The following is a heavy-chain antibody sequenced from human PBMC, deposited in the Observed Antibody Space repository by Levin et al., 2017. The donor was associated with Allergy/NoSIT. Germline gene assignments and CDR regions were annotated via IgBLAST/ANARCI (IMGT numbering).Heavy chain of an antibody. CDR1: GYTFTGYY. J-gene: IGHJ4*02. CDR3: ARVAVAAELDY. D-gene: IGHD6-19*01. CDR2: INPNSGGT. Sequence: GESLKISCKASGYTFTGYYMHWVRQAPGQGLEWMGWINPNSGGTNYAQKFQGRVTMTRDTSISTAYMELSRLRSDDTAVYYCARVAVAAELDYWGQGTLVTVSS. V-gene: IGHV1-2*02.